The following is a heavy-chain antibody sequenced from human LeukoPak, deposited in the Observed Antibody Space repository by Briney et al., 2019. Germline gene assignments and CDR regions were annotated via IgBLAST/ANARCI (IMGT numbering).Heavy chain of an antibody. Sequence: SQTLSLTCTVSGGSISSGGYYWSWIRQHPGKGLEWIGYIYYSGSTYYNPSLKSRVTISVDTSKNLFSLKLSSVTAADTAVYYCARAEGPAAHNWFDPWGQGTLVTVSS. D-gene: IGHD2-2*01. CDR3: ARAEGPAAHNWFDP. CDR2: IYYSGST. V-gene: IGHV4-31*03. CDR1: GGSISSGGYY. J-gene: IGHJ5*02.